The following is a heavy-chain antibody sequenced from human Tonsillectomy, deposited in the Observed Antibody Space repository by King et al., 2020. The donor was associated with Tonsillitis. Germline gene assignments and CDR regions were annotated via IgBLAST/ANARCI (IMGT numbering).Heavy chain of an antibody. CDR1: GFSLSTSGMR. CDR3: ARNSGGAYNWFDP. CDR2: IDWDDDK. Sequence: VTLQESGPALVKPPQTLTLTCTFSGFSLSTSGMRVSWIRQPPGKALEWLARIDWDDDKFYSTSLKTRLTISKDTSKNQVVLKMTNMDPVDTATYYCARNSGGAYNWFDPWGQGTLVTVSS. D-gene: IGHD2-15*01. J-gene: IGHJ5*02. V-gene: IGHV2-70*04.